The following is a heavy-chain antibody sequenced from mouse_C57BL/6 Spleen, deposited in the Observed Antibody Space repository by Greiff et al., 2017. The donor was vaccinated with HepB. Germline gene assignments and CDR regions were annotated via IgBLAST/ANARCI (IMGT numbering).Heavy chain of an antibody. V-gene: IGHV1-19*01. CDR3: ARFTTVVAPFDY. CDR1: GYTFTDYY. J-gene: IGHJ2*01. Sequence: VQLQQSGPVLVKPGASVKMSCKASGYTFTDYYMNWVKQSHGKSLEWIGVINPYNGGTSYNQKFKGKATLTVDKSSSTAYMELNSLTSEDSAVYYCARFTTVVAPFDYWGQGTTLTVSS. CDR2: INPYNGGT. D-gene: IGHD1-1*01.